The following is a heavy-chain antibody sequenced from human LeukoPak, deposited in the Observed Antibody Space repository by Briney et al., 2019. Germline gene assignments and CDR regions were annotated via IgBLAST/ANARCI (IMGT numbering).Heavy chain of an antibody. CDR2: IYYSGST. J-gene: IGHJ4*02. CDR1: GGSISSNNYY. CDR3: ARGDFGVVTLDY. Sequence: PSETLSLTCTVSGGSISSNNYYWGWVRQPPGKGLEWIGSIYYSGSTYYNPSLKSRVTISVDRSKNQFSLKLSSVTAADTAVYYCARGDFGVVTLDYWGQGTLVTVSS. V-gene: IGHV4-39*07. D-gene: IGHD3-3*01.